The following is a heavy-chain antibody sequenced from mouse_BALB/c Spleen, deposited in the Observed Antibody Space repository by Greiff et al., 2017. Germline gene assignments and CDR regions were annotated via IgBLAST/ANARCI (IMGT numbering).Heavy chain of an antibody. Sequence: EVQVVESGGDLVKPGGSLKLSCAASGFTFSSYGMSWVRQTPDKRLEWVATISSGGSYTYYPDSVKGRFTISRDNAKNTLYLQMSSLKSEDTAMYYSERGALIARATAWFADWGQGTLVTVSA. D-gene: IGHD1-2*01. V-gene: IGHV5-6*01. J-gene: IGHJ3*01. CDR3: ERGALIARATAWFAD. CDR1: GFTFSSYG. CDR2: ISSGGSYT.